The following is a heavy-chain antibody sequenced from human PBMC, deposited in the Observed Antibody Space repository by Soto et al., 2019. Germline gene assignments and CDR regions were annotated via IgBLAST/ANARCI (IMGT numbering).Heavy chain of an antibody. J-gene: IGHJ6*02. CDR2: ISSSSSTI. D-gene: IGHD6-19*01. CDR1: GFTFSSYS. V-gene: IGHV3-48*02. Sequence: GGSLRLSCAAPGFTFSSYSMNWVRQAPGKGLEWGSYISSSSSTIYYADSVKGRFTISRDNAKNSLYLQMNSLRDEDTAVYYCARDGRIAVAGGTEYYYYGMDVWGQGTTVTVSS. CDR3: ARDGRIAVAGGTEYYYYGMDV.